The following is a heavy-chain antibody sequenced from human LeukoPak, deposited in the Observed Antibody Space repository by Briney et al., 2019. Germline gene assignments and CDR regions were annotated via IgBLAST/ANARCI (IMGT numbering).Heavy chain of an antibody. Sequence: ASVKVPFKASGYSFTSYYMHWVRQAPGQGLEWMGIINPSGGSTSYAQKFQGRVTMTRDTSTSTVYMELSSLRSEDTAVYYCARDLGGGSYGWGKFDLWGRGTLVAVSS. V-gene: IGHV1-46*03. CDR3: ARDLGGGSYGWGKFDL. CDR1: GYSFTSYY. J-gene: IGHJ2*01. D-gene: IGHD3-10*01. CDR2: INPSGGST.